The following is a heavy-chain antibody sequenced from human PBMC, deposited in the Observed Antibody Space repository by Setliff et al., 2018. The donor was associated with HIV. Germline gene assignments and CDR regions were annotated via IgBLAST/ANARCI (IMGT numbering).Heavy chain of an antibody. Sequence: SETLSLTCTVSGGSFIGSSFQSTWIRQTPGKGLEWIADIAYSGTTMYTNYNPSLESRVTISVDTSMNQFSLKLSAVTAADTAVYYCARQNSGYAPGPFDYWGQGILVTVSS. CDR1: GGSFIGSSFQ. D-gene: IGHD5-12*01. J-gene: IGHJ4*02. V-gene: IGHV4-39*01. CDR2: IAYSGTT. CDR3: ARQNSGYAPGPFDY.